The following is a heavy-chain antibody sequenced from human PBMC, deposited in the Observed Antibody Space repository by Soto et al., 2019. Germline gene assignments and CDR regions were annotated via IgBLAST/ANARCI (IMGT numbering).Heavy chain of an antibody. V-gene: IGHV3-30-3*01. CDR1: GFTFSSYA. D-gene: IGHD5-12*01. CDR2: ISYDGSNK. CDR3: ARDKEMATIDAFDI. Sequence: PGGSLRLSCAASGFTFSSYAMHWVRQAPGKGLEWVAVISYDGSNKYYADSVKGRFTISRDNSKNTLYLQMNSLRAEDTAVYYCARDKEMATIDAFDIWGQGTMVTVS. J-gene: IGHJ3*02.